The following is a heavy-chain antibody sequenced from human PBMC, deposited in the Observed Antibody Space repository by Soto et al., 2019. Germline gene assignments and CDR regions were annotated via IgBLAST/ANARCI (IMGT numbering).Heavy chain of an antibody. Sequence: SETLSLTCTVSGGSISSSSYYWGWIRQPPGKGLEWIGSIYYSGSTYYNPSLKSRVTISVDTSKNQFSLKLSSVTAADTAVYYCARLGDSGSYYYYYYMDVWGKGTTVTVSS. V-gene: IGHV4-39*01. J-gene: IGHJ6*03. CDR2: IYYSGST. D-gene: IGHD1-26*01. CDR1: GGSISSSSYY. CDR3: ARLGDSGSYYYYYYMDV.